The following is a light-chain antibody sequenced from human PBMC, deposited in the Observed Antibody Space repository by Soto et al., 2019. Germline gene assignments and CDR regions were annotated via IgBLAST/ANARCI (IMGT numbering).Light chain of an antibody. Sequence: IVMTQSPATLSVSPGDEVTLSCRASENVGTNLAWYQQEPGQAPRLLIYGSSTRATGIPATFSGSGSGTEFTLTISILQSEESAIYYCQQYNNWGLSFGGGTKVEIK. CDR2: GSS. CDR1: ENVGTN. J-gene: IGKJ4*01. V-gene: IGKV3D-15*01. CDR3: QQYNNWGLS.